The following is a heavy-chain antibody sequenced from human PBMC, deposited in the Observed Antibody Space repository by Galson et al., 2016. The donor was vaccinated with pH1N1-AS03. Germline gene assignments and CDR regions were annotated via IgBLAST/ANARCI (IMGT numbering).Heavy chain of an antibody. CDR2: LSGDGIAT. J-gene: IGHJ4*02. CDR3: TTDYSEHSSGNYGEGTAY. Sequence: SLRLSCAASGFIFNTYAMSWFRQAPGKGLEWVSGLSGDGIATYYADSVKGRFTVSRDNSKNTLSLQMNSVRAEDTAIYYCTTDYSEHSSGNYGEGTAYWGQGTLVTVSS. CDR1: GFIFNTYA. D-gene: IGHD6-19*01. V-gene: IGHV3-23*01.